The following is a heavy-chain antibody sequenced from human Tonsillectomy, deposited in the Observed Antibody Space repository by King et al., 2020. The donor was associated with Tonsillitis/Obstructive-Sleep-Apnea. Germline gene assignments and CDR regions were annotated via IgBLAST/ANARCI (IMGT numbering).Heavy chain of an antibody. J-gene: IGHJ4*02. V-gene: IGHV2-5*02. CDR1: GFSLSTSGGA. CDR2: IYWDDDK. CDR3: AHIDAYHLPNLFDY. D-gene: IGHD2-2*01. Sequence: TLKESGPTLVKPTQTLTLTCTFSGFSLSTSGGAVGWIRQPPGKALEWLALIYWDDDKRYRPSLKSRLTITKDTSKNQVVRTMTNMDPVDTATYYCAHIDAYHLPNLFDYWGQGTLVTVSS.